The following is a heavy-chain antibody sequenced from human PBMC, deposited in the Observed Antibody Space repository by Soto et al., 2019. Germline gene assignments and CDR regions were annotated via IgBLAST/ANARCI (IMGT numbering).Heavy chain of an antibody. V-gene: IGHV3-15*01. Sequence: PGGSLRLSCAASGFTFSNAWMSWVRQAPGKGLEWVGRIKSKTDGGTTDYAAPVKGRFTISRDDSKNTLYLQMNSLKTEDTAVYYCTTDPRQQPHLPPQDYWGQGTLVTVSS. CDR3: TTDPRQQPHLPPQDY. CDR2: IKSKTDGGTT. D-gene: IGHD1-1*01. J-gene: IGHJ4*02. CDR1: GFTFSNAW.